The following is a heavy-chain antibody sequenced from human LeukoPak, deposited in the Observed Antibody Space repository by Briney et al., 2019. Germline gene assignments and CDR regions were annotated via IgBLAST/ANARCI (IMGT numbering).Heavy chain of an antibody. CDR2: IIPILGIA. D-gene: IGHD3-10*01. CDR1: GGTFSSYA. V-gene: IGHV1-69*04. CDR3: AREGRRGFGELLSPKGWFDP. J-gene: IGHJ5*02. Sequence: SVKVSCKASGGTFSSYAISWVRQAPGQGLEWMGRIIPILGIANYAQKLQGRVTMTTDTSTSTAYMELRSLRSDDTAVYYCAREGRRGFGELLSPKGWFDPWGQGTLVTVSS.